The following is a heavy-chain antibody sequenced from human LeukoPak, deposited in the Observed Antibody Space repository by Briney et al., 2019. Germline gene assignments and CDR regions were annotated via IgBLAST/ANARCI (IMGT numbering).Heavy chain of an antibody. D-gene: IGHD6-13*01. CDR2: INHSGST. Sequence: PSETLSLTCAVYGGSFSGYYWSWIRQPPGKGLEWIGEINHSGSTNCNPSLKSRVTISVDTSKNQISLKLSSVTAADTAVYYCARGRGAFGSSSWYRDTWEGRYFDYWGQGTLVTVSS. CDR3: ARGRGAFGSSSWYRDTWEGRYFDY. J-gene: IGHJ4*02. V-gene: IGHV4-34*01. CDR1: GGSFSGYY.